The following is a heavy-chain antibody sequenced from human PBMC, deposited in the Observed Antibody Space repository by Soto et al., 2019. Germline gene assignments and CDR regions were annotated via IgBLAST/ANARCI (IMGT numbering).Heavy chain of an antibody. V-gene: IGHV1-46*01. CDR3: ARRGACISTSCSLDY. CDR2: INPSGGST. Sequence: ASVKVSCKASGYTFTSYGISWVRQAPGQGLEWMGIINPSGGSTTYAQKFQGGVTMTRDTSTSTVYMELSSLRSEDTAVYYCARRGACISTSCSLDYWGQGTLVTVSS. CDR1: GYTFTSYG. J-gene: IGHJ4*02. D-gene: IGHD2-2*01.